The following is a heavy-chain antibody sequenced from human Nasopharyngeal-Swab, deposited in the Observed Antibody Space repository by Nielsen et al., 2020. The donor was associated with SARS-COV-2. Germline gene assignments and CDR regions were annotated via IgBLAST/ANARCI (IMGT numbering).Heavy chain of an antibody. D-gene: IGHD1-1*01. CDR3: ANRRLEGIDV. J-gene: IGHJ6*02. CDR1: GYTFTTYN. CDR2: INPSGGDT. Sequence: ASVKVSCKASGYTFTTYNVHWVRQAPGQGLEWMGRINPSGGDTGYAQKFQGRVTMTRDTSTSTVYMEVSGLRSEDTAVYCCANRRLEGIDVWGQGTTV. V-gene: IGHV1-46*01.